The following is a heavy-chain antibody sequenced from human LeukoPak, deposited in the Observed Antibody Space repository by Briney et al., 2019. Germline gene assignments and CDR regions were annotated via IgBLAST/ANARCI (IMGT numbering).Heavy chain of an antibody. V-gene: IGHV3-21*01. CDR3: ARDPLVPAAYRGWFDP. CDR1: GFTFSSYS. D-gene: IGHD2-2*01. J-gene: IGHJ5*02. Sequence: PRGSLRLSCAASGFTFSSYSMNWVRQAPGKGLEWVSSISSSSSYIYYADSVKGRFTISRDNAKNSLYLQMNSLRAEDTAVYYCARDPLVPAAYRGWFDPWGQGTLVTVSS. CDR2: ISSSSSYI.